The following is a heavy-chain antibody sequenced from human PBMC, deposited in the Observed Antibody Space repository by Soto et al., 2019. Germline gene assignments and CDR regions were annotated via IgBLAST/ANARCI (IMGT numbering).Heavy chain of an antibody. J-gene: IGHJ6*02. Sequence: QVQLVESGGGVVQPGRSLRLSCAASGFTFSSYGMHWVRQAPGKGLEWVAVISYDGSNKYYADSVKGRFTISRDNSKNTLYLQMNSLRAEDTAVYYCAKHVVVLAVGYYGMDVWGQGTTVTVSS. V-gene: IGHV3-30*18. CDR1: GFTFSSYG. CDR2: ISYDGSNK. CDR3: AKHVVVLAVGYYGMDV. D-gene: IGHD2-15*01.